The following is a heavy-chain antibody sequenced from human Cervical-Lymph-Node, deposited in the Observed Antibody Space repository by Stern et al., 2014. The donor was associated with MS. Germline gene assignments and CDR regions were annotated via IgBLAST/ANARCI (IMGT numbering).Heavy chain of an antibody. CDR3: ATTRWDLFTWNWFDP. V-gene: IGHV4-61*02. CDR1: GGSISSSGYY. D-gene: IGHD1-26*01. J-gene: IGHJ5*02. CDR2: IHDSGST. Sequence: QVQLVQSGPGLVKPSQTLSLTCTVSGGSISSSGYYWSWIRQPADKGLEWIGRIHDSGSTYYNPSLKSRVTLSMDQAKHHFSLKLPSGTAADTAVYYCATTRWDLFTWNWFDPWGQGTLVTVSS.